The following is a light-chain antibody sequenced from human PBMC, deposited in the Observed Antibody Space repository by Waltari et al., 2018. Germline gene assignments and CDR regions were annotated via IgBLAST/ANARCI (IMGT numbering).Light chain of an antibody. CDR3: QQGNSNRLT. Sequence: DIQMSQSPSSLSASVGDRVTITCRASQGISSYLNWYQQKPGKAPKLLIYYANSLASGVPSRFSGSGSGTEFTLTISSLQPEDFATYYCQQGNSNRLTFGGGTKVEVK. CDR1: QGISSY. V-gene: IGKV1-39*01. J-gene: IGKJ4*01. CDR2: YAN.